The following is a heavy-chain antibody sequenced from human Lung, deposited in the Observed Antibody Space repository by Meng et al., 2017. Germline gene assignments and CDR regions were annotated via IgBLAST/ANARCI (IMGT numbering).Heavy chain of an antibody. CDR2: INPKSGDT. V-gene: IGHV1-2*06. CDR1: GYNFPDYY. D-gene: IGHD6-25*01. J-gene: IGHJ4*02. Sequence: QGGAEKSGAEVKKPGASVKVSCKPSGYNFPDYYIHWVRRAPGQGLEWMGRINPKSGDTHYAQKFQARVTMTGDTSISTAYMELSGLRSDDTAMYYCARDEDISAAGKLFGDYWGQGTLVTVSS. CDR3: ARDEDISAAGKLFGDY.